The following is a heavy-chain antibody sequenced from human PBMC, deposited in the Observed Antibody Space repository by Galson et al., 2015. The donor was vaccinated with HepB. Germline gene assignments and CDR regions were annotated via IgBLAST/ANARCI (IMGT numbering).Heavy chain of an antibody. CDR3: AKGAGSCAGGTCSPLFEY. D-gene: IGHD2-15*01. V-gene: IGHV3-23*01. J-gene: IGHJ4*01. CDR2: INNSGSRT. CDR1: GFTFSNYA. Sequence: SLRLSCAASGFTFSNYAMTWVRQAPGKGLEWVSSINNSGSRTYYTDYVKCRVTISRDRSRNTLYLQMNNLRAEDTAIYYCAKGAGSCAGGTCSPLFEYWGHGTLVTVSS.